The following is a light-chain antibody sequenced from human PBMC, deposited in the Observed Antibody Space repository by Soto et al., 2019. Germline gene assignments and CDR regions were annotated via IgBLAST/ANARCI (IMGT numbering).Light chain of an antibody. CDR3: QQSYSTPYT. J-gene: IGKJ2*01. CDR2: TAS. V-gene: IGKV1-39*01. Sequence: DIQMTQSPSSLSASVGDRVTITCRASQTIYNYLIWYQQKPGKAPKRLVYTASILQSGVPSRFSGSGSGTEFTLTVSSLQPEDFETYYCQQSYSTPYTFGQGTRLEIK. CDR1: QTIYNY.